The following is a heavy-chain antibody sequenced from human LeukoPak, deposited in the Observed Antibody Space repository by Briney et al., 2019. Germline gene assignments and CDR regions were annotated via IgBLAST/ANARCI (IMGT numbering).Heavy chain of an antibody. CDR2: IYTGGDT. V-gene: IGHV3-53*01. CDR1: GFAVSGNF. CDR3: ARSLPYYYDNKPGAFDI. J-gene: IGHJ3*02. D-gene: IGHD3-22*01. Sequence: PGGSLRLSCAASGFAVSGNFMNWVRQAPGKGLEWASVIYTGGDTYYTDSVRGRFSISRDNSRNTLFLQMNRLRAEDTAVYYCARSLPYYYDNKPGAFDIWGQGTMVTVSS.